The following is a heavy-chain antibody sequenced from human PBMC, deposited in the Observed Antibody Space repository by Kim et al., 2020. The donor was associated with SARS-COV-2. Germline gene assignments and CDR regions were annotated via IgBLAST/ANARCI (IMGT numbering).Heavy chain of an antibody. CDR2: ISSSSSYI. Sequence: GGSLRLSCAASGFTFSSYSMNWVRQAPGKGLEWVSSISSSSSYIYYADSVKGRFTISRDNAKNSLYLQMNSLRAEDTAVYYCASIGGYSYGYIYYYYGMDVWGQGTTVTVSS. J-gene: IGHJ6*02. CDR1: GFTFSSYS. D-gene: IGHD5-18*01. CDR3: ASIGGYSYGYIYYYYGMDV. V-gene: IGHV3-21*01.